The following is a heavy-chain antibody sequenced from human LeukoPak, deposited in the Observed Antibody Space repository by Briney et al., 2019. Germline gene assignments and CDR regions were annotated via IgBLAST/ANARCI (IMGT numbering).Heavy chain of an antibody. CDR1: GGSFSGYY. Sequence: NPSETLSLTCAVYGGSFSGYYWSWIRQPPGKGLEWIGEINHSGSTNYNPSLKSRVTISVDTSKNQFSLKLSSVTAADTAVYYCARGRYSSGWYGYWGQGTLVTVSS. V-gene: IGHV4-34*01. D-gene: IGHD6-19*01. CDR3: ARGRYSSGWYGY. CDR2: INHSGST. J-gene: IGHJ4*02.